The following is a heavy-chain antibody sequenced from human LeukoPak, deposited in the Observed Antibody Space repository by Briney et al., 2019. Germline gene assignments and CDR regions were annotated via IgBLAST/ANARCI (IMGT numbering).Heavy chain of an antibody. CDR1: GFTVSSNY. CDR2: LYSDGTT. Sequence: GGSLRLSCAASGFTVSSNYMSWARQAPGKGQEWVSVLYSDGTTYYADSVKGRFTISRDNSKNTLYLQMNNLRAEDTAVYYCARAAYDSNGFTANHDYWGQGTLVTVSS. D-gene: IGHD3-22*01. V-gene: IGHV3-53*01. CDR3: ARAAYDSNGFTANHDY. J-gene: IGHJ4*02.